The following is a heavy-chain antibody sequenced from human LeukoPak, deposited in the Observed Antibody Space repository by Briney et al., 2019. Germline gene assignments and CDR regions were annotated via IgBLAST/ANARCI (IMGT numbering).Heavy chain of an antibody. CDR1: GFSFSTYA. D-gene: IGHD3-22*01. CDR2: VNGNGGST. Sequence: PGGSLRLSCAASGFSFSTYAMSWVRQAPGKGLEWVSGVNGNGGSTSYADSVKGRFTIFRDNSKNTLYLQMDSLRVEDTAVYYCGGYSSLDYWGQGTLVTVSS. V-gene: IGHV3-23*01. CDR3: GGYSSLDY. J-gene: IGHJ4*02.